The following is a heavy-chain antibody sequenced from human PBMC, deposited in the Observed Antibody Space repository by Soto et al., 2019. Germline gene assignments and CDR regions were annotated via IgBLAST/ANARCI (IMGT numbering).Heavy chain of an antibody. D-gene: IGHD3-3*01. Sequence: NPSETRSRTWAVYSGSFSTYCWNWIRQPPGKGLEWIGEINHSGTTNYNPSLKSRVTISVDTSKNQFSLRLTSVTAAGTAVYYCARGSTFWSGYSSFGMDVWGQGTTVTVSS. CDR3: ARGSTFWSGYSSFGMDV. CDR1: SGSFSTYC. CDR2: INHSGTT. J-gene: IGHJ6*02. V-gene: IGHV4-34*01.